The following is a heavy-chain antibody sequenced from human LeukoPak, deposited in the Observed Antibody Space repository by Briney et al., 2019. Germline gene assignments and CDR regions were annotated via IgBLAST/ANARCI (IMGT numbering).Heavy chain of an antibody. CDR1: GFSFSSYS. D-gene: IGHD6-19*01. J-gene: IGHJ3*02. CDR2: ISSSSSYI. Sequence: GGSLRLSCAASGFSFSSYSMNWVRQAPGKGLEWVSCISSSSSYIYYANSVKGRLTISRDNAKNSLYLQMHSLRAEDTAVYYCAREMAVAAPGAFDIWGQGTMVTVSS. CDR3: AREMAVAAPGAFDI. V-gene: IGHV3-21*01.